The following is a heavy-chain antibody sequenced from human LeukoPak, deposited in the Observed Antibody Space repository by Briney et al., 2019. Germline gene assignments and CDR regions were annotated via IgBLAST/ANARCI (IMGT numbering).Heavy chain of an antibody. CDR3: AKDLPRGGDCSGI. Sequence: GGSLRLSCAASGFTFSSYGMHWLRQAPGKGLEGVAFIRYDGSNKYYADSVKGRFTISRDNSKSTLYLQMISLRAENTAVDYCAKDLPRGGDCSGIWGQGTMVTVSS. J-gene: IGHJ3*02. D-gene: IGHD2-21*02. CDR1: GFTFSSYG. V-gene: IGHV3-30*02. CDR2: IRYDGSNK.